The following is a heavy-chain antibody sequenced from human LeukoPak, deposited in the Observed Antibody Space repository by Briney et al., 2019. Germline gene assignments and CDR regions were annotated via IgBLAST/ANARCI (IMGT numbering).Heavy chain of an antibody. J-gene: IGHJ3*01. Sequence: ASVKVSCKASGYTFTSYYMHWVRQAPGQGLEWMGIINPSGGSSSYAQKFQGRVTMTRDMSTSTVYMELSSLRSEDTDVYYCATGGYSSSPQVFWGQGTMVTVSS. CDR3: ATGGYSSSPQVF. CDR2: INPSGGSS. D-gene: IGHD6-6*01. CDR1: GYTFTSYY. V-gene: IGHV1-46*01.